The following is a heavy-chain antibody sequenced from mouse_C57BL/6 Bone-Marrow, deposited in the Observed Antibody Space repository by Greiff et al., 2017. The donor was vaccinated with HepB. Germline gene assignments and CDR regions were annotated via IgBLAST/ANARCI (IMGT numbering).Heavy chain of an antibody. CDR1: GFTFSDYG. V-gene: IGHV5-17*01. D-gene: IGHD4-1*01. CDR3: ARLELAWFAY. J-gene: IGHJ3*01. CDR2: ISSGSSTI. Sequence: DVMLVESGGGLVKPGGSLKLSCAASGFTFSDYGMHWVRQAPEKGLEWVAYISSGSSTIYYADTVKGRFTISRDNAKNTLFLQMTSLRSEDTAMYYCARLELAWFAYWGLGTLVTVSA.